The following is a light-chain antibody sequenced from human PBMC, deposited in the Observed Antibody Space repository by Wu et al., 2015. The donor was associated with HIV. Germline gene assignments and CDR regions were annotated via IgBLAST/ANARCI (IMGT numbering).Light chain of an antibody. CDR3: QQRRYWPLYT. V-gene: IGKV3-11*01. Sequence: EIVLTQSPATLSLSPGERATLSCRASQSVGSFLAWYQQKPGQAPRLLIYDASNRATGIPARFSGSGSGTDFTLTISSLEPEDFAVYYCQQRRYWPLYTFGQGTKLEIK. CDR2: DAS. CDR1: QSVGSF. J-gene: IGKJ2*01.